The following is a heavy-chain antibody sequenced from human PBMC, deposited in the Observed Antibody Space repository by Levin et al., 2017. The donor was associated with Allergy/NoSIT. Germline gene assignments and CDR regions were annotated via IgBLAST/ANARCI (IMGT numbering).Heavy chain of an antibody. CDR2: IYSGGTT. CDR1: GFTVSTNY. J-gene: IGHJ4*02. CDR3: ARGRLYCSGGVCFQYYFDY. D-gene: IGHD2-8*02. Sequence: SCAASGFTVSTNYMSWVRQAPGKGLEWVSVIYSGGTTYYADSVKGRFTISRDNSKNTLYLQMNSLRAEDTAVYYCARGRLYCSGGVCFQYYFDYWGQGTLVTVSS. V-gene: IGHV3-53*01.